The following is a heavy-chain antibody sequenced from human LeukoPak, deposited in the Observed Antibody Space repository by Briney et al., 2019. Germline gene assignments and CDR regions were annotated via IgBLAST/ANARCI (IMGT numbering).Heavy chain of an antibody. J-gene: IGHJ3*02. CDR3: ARLSGVLDAFDI. CDR2: ISAHNGNT. V-gene: IGHV1-18*01. CDR1: GYTFTSYG. Sequence: ASVKVSCKASGYTFTSYGISWVRQAPGQGLEWMGWISAHNGNTNYAQKLQGRVTMTTDTSTSTAYMELRSLGSDDTAVYYCARLSGVLDAFDIWGQGTMVTVSS. D-gene: IGHD5/OR15-5a*01.